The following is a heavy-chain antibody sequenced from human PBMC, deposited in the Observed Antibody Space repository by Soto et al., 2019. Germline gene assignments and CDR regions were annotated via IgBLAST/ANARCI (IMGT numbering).Heavy chain of an antibody. CDR2: INAGNGNT. Sequence: QVQLVQSGAEEKKPGASVKVSCKASGYTFTNYAMHWVRQAPGQRLEWMGWINAGNGNTKYSQKFQGRVTITRDTPASTAYMELSSLRSEDTAVYYCARAVAVPADFDYWGQGTLVTVSS. CDR1: GYTFTNYA. D-gene: IGHD6-19*01. J-gene: IGHJ4*02. CDR3: ARAVAVPADFDY. V-gene: IGHV1-3*05.